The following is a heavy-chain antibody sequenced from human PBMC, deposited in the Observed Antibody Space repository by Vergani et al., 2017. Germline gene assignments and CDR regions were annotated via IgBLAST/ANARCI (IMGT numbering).Heavy chain of an antibody. CDR1: GFTFSSYW. Sequence: EVQLVESGGGLVQPGGSLRLSCAASGFTFSSYWMSWVRQAPGKGLEWVANIKQDGSEKYYVDSVKGRFTISRDNAKNSLYLQMNSLKTEDTAVYYCRSPLIVVVNDAFDIWGQGTMVTVSS. J-gene: IGHJ3*02. CDR2: IKQDGSEK. V-gene: IGHV3-7*03. CDR3: RSPLIVVVNDAFDI. D-gene: IGHD3-22*01.